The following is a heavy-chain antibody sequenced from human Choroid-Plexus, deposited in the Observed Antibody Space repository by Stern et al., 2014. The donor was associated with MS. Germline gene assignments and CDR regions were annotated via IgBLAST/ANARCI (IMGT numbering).Heavy chain of an antibody. CDR2: VSYDGGNK. J-gene: IGHJ5*02. Sequence: VQLVESGGGVVQPGRPLRLSCVASGFTLGSCAMHWVRQAPGKGLEWVAGVSYDGGNKYYADLVKGRFTISRDNSQNTLYMQMSSLRPEDTAVYYCAKDRQYLTYFFDHWGQGSLVTVSS. V-gene: IGHV3-30*18. CDR3: AKDRQYLTYFFDH. CDR1: GFTLGSCA. D-gene: IGHD2/OR15-2a*01.